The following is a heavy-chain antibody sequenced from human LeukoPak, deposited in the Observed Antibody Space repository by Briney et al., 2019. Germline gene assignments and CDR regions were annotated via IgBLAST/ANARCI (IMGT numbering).Heavy chain of an antibody. D-gene: IGHD3-22*01. Sequence: PGGSLRLSCAASGFTFSSYWMAWVRQAPGKGLEWVGNINQDGGAKFSVDSVKGRFTISRDNARNSLYLQMNNLRVEDTGTYYCATSHDSSGNNWGQGTLVTVSS. CDR3: ATSHDSSGNN. J-gene: IGHJ4*02. V-gene: IGHV3-7*01. CDR2: INQDGGAK. CDR1: GFTFSSYW.